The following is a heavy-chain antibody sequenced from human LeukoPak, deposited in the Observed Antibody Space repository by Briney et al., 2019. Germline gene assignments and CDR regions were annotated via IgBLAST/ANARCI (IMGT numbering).Heavy chain of an antibody. CDR2: INTSGST. J-gene: IGHJ3*02. CDR3: ARAEEQVALDAFDI. CDR1: GGPISIYY. D-gene: IGHD1-26*01. Sequence: SETLSLTCTVSGGPISIYYWSWIRQSAGKGLEWIGRINTSGSTNYNPSLKSRVTLSLDTSKNQLSLRLRSVTAADTAVHYCARAEEQVALDAFDIWGQGTMVTVSS. V-gene: IGHV4-4*07.